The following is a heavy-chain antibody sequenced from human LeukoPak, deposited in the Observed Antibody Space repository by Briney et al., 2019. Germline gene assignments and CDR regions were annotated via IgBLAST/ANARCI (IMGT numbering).Heavy chain of an antibody. V-gene: IGHV4-39*01. J-gene: IGHJ4*02. D-gene: IGHD3-10*01. Sequence: SETLSLTCTVSGGSISSSSYYWGWIRQPPGKGLEWIGSIYYSGSTYYNPSLKSRVTISVDTSKNQFSLKLSSVTAADTAVYYCARHRDGEPSYFDYWGQGTLVTVSS. CDR2: IYYSGST. CDR1: GGSISSSSYY. CDR3: ARHRDGEPSYFDY.